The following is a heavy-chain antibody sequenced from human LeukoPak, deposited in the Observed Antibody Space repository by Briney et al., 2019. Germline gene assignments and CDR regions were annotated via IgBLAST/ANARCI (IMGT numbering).Heavy chain of an antibody. Sequence: GGSLRLSCAASGFTFSNAWMSWVRQAPGKGLEWVGRIKSKTDGGTTDYAAPVKGRFTISRDDSKNTLYLQMNSLKTEDTAVYYCTTAGLRGPAAAPKWYFQHWGQGTLVTVSS. CDR1: GFTFSNAW. CDR3: TTAGLRGPAAAPKWYFQH. D-gene: IGHD6-13*01. CDR2: IKSKTDGGTT. V-gene: IGHV3-15*01. J-gene: IGHJ1*01.